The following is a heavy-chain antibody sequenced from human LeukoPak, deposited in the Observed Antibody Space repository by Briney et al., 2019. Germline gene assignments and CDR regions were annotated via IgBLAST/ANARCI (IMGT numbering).Heavy chain of an antibody. Sequence: RTSETLSLTCTVSGGSISSYYWSWIRQPAGKGLEWIGRIYTSGSTNYNPSLKSRVTMSVDTSKNQFSLKLSSVTPADTAVYYCARWGQLNWFDPWGQGTLVTVSS. J-gene: IGHJ5*02. CDR1: GGSISSYY. CDR3: ARWGQLNWFDP. CDR2: IYTSGST. D-gene: IGHD2-2*01. V-gene: IGHV4-4*07.